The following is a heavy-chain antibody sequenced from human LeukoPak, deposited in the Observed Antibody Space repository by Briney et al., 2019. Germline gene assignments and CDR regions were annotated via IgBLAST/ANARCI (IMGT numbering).Heavy chain of an antibody. D-gene: IGHD5-24*01. Sequence: GGSLRLSCAASGFNFSSFAMTWVRQAPGKGLEWVSGIGGSGSTTYYADSVKGRFTISRDNSKSTLYLQMNGLRVEDTAVYYCARGDGYNSFDYWGQGTLVTVSS. CDR1: GFNFSSFA. CDR3: ARGDGYNSFDY. CDR2: IGGSGSTT. J-gene: IGHJ4*02. V-gene: IGHV3-23*01.